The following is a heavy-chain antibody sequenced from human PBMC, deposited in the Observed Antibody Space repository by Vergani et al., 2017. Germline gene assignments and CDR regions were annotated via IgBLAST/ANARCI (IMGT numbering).Heavy chain of an antibody. J-gene: IGHJ4*02. V-gene: IGHV3-9*01. CDR1: GFTFDDYA. D-gene: IGHD3-22*01. CDR3: ASAVGGVVVVPLGGYFDD. Sequence: EVQLVESGGGLVQPGRSLRLSCAASGFTFDDYAMHWVRQAPGKGLEWVSGISWNSGSIGYADSVKGRFTISRDNAKNSLYLQMNSRRAEDTALYCCASAVGGVVVVPLGGYFDDWSQGTLVTVS. CDR2: ISWNSGSI.